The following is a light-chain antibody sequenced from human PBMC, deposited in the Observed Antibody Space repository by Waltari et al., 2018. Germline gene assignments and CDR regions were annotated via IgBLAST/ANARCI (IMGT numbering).Light chain of an antibody. Sequence: QSALTQPASVSGSPGQSITLSCTGTSSDVGCYNHVSWYQQHPGKAPKLMIYEVSNRPSGLSNRFSGSKSGNTASLTISGLQAEDEADYYCSSYTTSSTVVFGGGTKLTVL. V-gene: IGLV2-14*01. CDR3: SSYTTSSTVV. CDR2: EVS. CDR1: SSDVGCYNH. J-gene: IGLJ3*02.